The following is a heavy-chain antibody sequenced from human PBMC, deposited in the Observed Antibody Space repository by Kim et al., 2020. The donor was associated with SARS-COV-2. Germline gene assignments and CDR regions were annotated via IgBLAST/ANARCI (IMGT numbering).Heavy chain of an antibody. D-gene: IGHD3-10*01. Sequence: SDTLSLTCTVSGGSISSYYWSWIRQPPGKGLECIGYIYYSGSTNYNPSLKSRVTISVDTSKNQFSLKLSSVTAADTAVYYCARGWGLWFGWYYGMDVWGQGTTVTVSS. V-gene: IGHV4-59*01. CDR3: ARGWGLWFGWYYGMDV. CDR2: IYYSGST. CDR1: GGSISSYY. J-gene: IGHJ6*02.